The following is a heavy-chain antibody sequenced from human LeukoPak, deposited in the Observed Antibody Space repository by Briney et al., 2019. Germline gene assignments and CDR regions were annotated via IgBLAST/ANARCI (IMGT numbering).Heavy chain of an antibody. CDR2: ISAHNYNT. V-gene: IGHV1-18*01. Sequence: ASVKVSCKASGYTFLIYDFTWVRQAPGQGLEWMGWISAHNYNTKYAQRFQGRVTMTADTSTTTAYMELRSLRSDDTAVYYCARVADYGSGSHLFDYWGQGTLVAVSS. CDR3: ARVADYGSGSHLFDY. D-gene: IGHD3-10*01. J-gene: IGHJ4*02. CDR1: GYTFLIYD.